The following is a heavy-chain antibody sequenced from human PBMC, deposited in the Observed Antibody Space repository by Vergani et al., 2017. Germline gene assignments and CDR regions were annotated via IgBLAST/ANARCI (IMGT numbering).Heavy chain of an antibody. CDR3: ARVTDLMITFGGVIV. J-gene: IGHJ4*02. V-gene: IGHV3-21*04. D-gene: IGHD3-16*02. CDR2: ISSSSSYI. Sequence: EVQLVESGGGLVKPGGSLRLSCAASGFTFSSYSMNWVRQAPGKGLEWVSSISSSSSYIYYADSVKGRFTISRDNAKNSLYLQMNSLRAEDTAVYYCARVTDLMITFGGVIVWGQGTLVTVSS. CDR1: GFTFSSYS.